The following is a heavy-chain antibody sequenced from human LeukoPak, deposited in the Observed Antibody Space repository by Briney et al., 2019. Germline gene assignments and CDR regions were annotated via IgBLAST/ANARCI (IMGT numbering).Heavy chain of an antibody. D-gene: IGHD4-17*01. J-gene: IGHJ5*02. V-gene: IGHV3-23*01. CDR3: ARVLGRTTVPYNWFDP. CDR1: GFTFSSYA. CDR2: ISGGGSNT. Sequence: PGGSLRLSCAASGFTFSSYAMSWVRQAPGKGLEGVSTISGGGSNTYYADSVKGRFTIPRDNSKNTLYLQMNSLRAEDTAVYYCARVLGRTTVPYNWFDPWGQGTLVTVSS.